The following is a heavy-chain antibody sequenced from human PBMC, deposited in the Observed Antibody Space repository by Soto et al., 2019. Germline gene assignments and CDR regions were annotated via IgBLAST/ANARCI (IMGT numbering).Heavy chain of an antibody. CDR3: ALLQAAAGDNDLTFDY. CDR1: GYSFTSYW. J-gene: IGHJ4*02. D-gene: IGHD6-13*01. V-gene: IGHV5-10-1*01. CDR2: IDPSDSYT. Sequence: PGESLKISCKGSGYSFTSYWISWVRQMPGKGLEWMGRIDPSDSYTNYSPSFQGHVTISADKSIITAYLQWSSLKASDTAMYYCALLQAAAGDNDLTFDYWGQGTLVTVSS.